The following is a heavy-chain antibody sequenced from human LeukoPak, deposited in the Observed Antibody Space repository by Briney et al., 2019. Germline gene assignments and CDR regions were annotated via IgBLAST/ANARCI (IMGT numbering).Heavy chain of an antibody. V-gene: IGHV4-30-2*01. CDR2: IYHSGST. Sequence: SQTLSLTCAVSGGSISSGGYSWSWIRQPPGKGLEWIGYIYHSGSTYYNPSLKSRVTISVDTSKNQFSLKLSSVTAADTAVYYCARALPRKGLSNYYYMDVWGKGTTVTVSS. D-gene: IGHD2/OR15-2a*01. CDR1: GGSISSGGYS. CDR3: ARALPRKGLSNYYYMDV. J-gene: IGHJ6*03.